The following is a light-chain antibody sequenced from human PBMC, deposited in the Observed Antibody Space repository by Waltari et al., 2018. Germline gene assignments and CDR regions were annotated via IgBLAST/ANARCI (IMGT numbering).Light chain of an antibody. CDR2: DAS. J-gene: IGKJ2*03. V-gene: IGKV1-33*01. Sequence: DFPTTQSPSSLSAPVGHSVTHTCRASQGINNYLSWYQQKPGKVPKPLIYDASSLERGVPSRFSGSRSGTDYTLTISSLQPEDIATYYCQQYNNSPPSFGQGTKVEIK. CDR1: QGINNY. CDR3: QQYNNSPPS.